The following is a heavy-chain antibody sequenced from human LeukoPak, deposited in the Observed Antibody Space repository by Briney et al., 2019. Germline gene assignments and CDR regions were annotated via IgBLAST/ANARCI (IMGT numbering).Heavy chain of an antibody. D-gene: IGHD3-22*01. CDR2: INHSGST. V-gene: IGHV4-34*01. J-gene: IGHJ4*02. CDR1: GGSFSGYY. CDR3: ARVGYYGSSGYYEY. Sequence: SETLSPTCAVYGGSFSGYYWSWIRQPPGKGLEWIGEINHSGSTNYNPSLKSRVTISVDTSKNQFSLKLSSVTAADTAVYYCARVGYYGSSGYYEYWGQGTLVTVSS.